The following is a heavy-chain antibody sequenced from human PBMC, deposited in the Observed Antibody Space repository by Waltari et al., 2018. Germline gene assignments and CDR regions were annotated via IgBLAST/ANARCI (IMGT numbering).Heavy chain of an antibody. CDR2: IWYDVSKK. J-gene: IGHJ4*02. CDR1: GFTFSSYG. V-gene: IGHV3-33*01. Sequence: QVQLVESGGGVVQPGRSLRLSCAASGFTFSSYGMHWVRQAPDKGLEWVAIIWYDVSKKYYADSVKGRFTISKDNSNNTLYLQMNSLRAEDTAVYYCARTGNGHSSGWYSGDYWGQGTLVTVSS. CDR3: ARTGNGHSSGWYSGDY. D-gene: IGHD6-19*01.